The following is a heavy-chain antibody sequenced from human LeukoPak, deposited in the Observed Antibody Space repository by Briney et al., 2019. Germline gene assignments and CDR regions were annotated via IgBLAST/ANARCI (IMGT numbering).Heavy chain of an antibody. CDR2: INHSGST. J-gene: IGHJ3*02. CDR3: ARDRPRGPRAFDI. V-gene: IGHV4-34*01. CDR1: GGSFSGYY. Sequence: PSETLYLTCAVYGGSFSGYYWSWIRQPPGKGLEWIGEINHSGSTNYNPSLKSRVTISVDTSKNQFSLKLSSVTAADTAVYYCARDRPRGPRAFDIWGQGTMVTVSS. D-gene: IGHD3-10*01.